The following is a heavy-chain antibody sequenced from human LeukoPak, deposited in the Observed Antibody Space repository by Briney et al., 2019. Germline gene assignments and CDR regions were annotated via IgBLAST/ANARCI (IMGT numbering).Heavy chain of an antibody. CDR2: IYFRGNT. CDR3: ARHGYGDYRNFDY. V-gene: IGHV4-59*08. D-gene: IGHD4-17*01. J-gene: IGHJ4*02. Sequence: SETPSLTCTVSGGSISSFYWSWIRQPPGKGLQWIGYIYFRGNTNYSPSLESRVAISVDTSKNQFSLKLSSVTAADTAVYYCARHGYGDYRNFDYWGQGTPVTVSS. CDR1: GGSISSFY.